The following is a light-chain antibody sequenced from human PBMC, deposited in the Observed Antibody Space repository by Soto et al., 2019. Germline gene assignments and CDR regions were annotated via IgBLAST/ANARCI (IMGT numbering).Light chain of an antibody. CDR2: NDN. Sequence: QSVLTQPPSVSGAPGQRVTISCTGSSSNIGAGYDVHWYQQLPGTAPKLLIYNDNNRPSGVPDRFSGSKSGTSASLAITGLQPEDEADYYCQSYDSSLSPYVFGTGTKLTVL. CDR1: SSNIGAGYD. J-gene: IGLJ1*01. V-gene: IGLV1-40*01. CDR3: QSYDSSLSPYV.